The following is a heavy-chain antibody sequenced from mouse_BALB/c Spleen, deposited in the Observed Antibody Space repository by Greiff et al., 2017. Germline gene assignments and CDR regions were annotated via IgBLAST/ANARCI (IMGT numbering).Heavy chain of an antibody. V-gene: IGHV14-3*02. CDR2: IDPANGNT. CDR1: GFNIKDTY. J-gene: IGHJ4*01. D-gene: IGHD2-1*01. CDR3: AFYGNYFYAMDY. Sequence: EVHLVESGAELVKPGASVKLSCTASGFNIKDTYMHWVKQRPEQGLEWIGRIDPANGNTKYDPKFQGKATITADTSSNTAYLQLSSLTSEDTAVYYCAFYGNYFYAMDYWGQGTSVTVSS.